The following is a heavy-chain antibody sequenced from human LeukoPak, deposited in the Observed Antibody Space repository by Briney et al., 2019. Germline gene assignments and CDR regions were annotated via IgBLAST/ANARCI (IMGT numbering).Heavy chain of an antibody. J-gene: IGHJ4*02. CDR3: ARVSLQQLVVSSPDY. CDR2: ISYDGSNK. V-gene: IGHV3-30-3*01. CDR1: GFTFSSYA. D-gene: IGHD6-13*01. Sequence: PGGSLRLSCAASGFTFSSYAMHWVRQAPGKGLEWVAVISYDGSNKYYADSVKGRFTISRDNSKNTLYLQMNSLRAEDTAVYYCARVSLQQLVVSSPDYWGQGTLVTVSS.